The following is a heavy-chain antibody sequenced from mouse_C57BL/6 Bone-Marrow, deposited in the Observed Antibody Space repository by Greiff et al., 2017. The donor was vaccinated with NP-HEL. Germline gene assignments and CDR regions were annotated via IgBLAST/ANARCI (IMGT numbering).Heavy chain of an antibody. CDR3: AREIITTVVAPYAMDY. CDR2: ILPGSGSP. CDR1: GYTFTGYW. J-gene: IGHJ4*01. Sequence: QVQLQQSGAVLMKPGASVKLSCKATGYTFTGYWLEWVKQRPGHGLEWIGEILPGSGSPNYNEKFKGKATFTADTSSNTAYMQLSSLTTEDSAIYYCAREIITTVVAPYAMDYWGQGTSVTVSS. D-gene: IGHD1-1*01. V-gene: IGHV1-9*01.